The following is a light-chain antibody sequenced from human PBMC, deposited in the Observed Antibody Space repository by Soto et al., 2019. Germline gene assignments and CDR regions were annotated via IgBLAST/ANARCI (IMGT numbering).Light chain of an antibody. CDR3: QQYGSSALT. J-gene: IGKJ4*01. CDR1: QSVSSIY. Sequence: EIVLRQSPGTLSLSPGERATLSCRASQSVSSIYLAWYQQKPGQAPRLLIYGASSRATGIPDRFSGSGSGTDFTLTISRLEPEDFAVYYCQQYGSSALTFGGGTKVDIK. CDR2: GAS. V-gene: IGKV3-20*01.